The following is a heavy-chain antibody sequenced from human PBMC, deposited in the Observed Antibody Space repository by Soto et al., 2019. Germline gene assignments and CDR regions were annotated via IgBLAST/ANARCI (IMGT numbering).Heavy chain of an antibody. Sequence: QVQLVQSGAEVKKPGASVKVSCKASGYTFTSYAMHWVRQAPGQRLEWMGWINAGNGNTKYSQKFQGRVTITRDTSASTAYIELSSLRSEDTAVYYCARALSIVVVPAARTGDAFDIWGQGTMVTVSS. J-gene: IGHJ3*02. CDR3: ARALSIVVVPAARTGDAFDI. D-gene: IGHD2-2*01. CDR2: INAGNGNT. CDR1: GYTFTSYA. V-gene: IGHV1-3*01.